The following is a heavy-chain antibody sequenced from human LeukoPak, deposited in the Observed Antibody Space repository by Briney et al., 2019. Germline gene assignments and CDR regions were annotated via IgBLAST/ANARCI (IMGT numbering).Heavy chain of an antibody. CDR3: AKESKSNYYQYYGMDV. CDR2: ISGGDGGT. Sequence: GGSLRLSCAASGFTFSSYAMSWVRQAPGKGLEWVSGISGGDGGTYYADSVKGRFTISRDNSKNTLYLQMNSLRADDTAVYYCAKESKSNYYQYYGMDVWGQGTTVTVSS. J-gene: IGHJ6*02. V-gene: IGHV3-23*01. CDR1: GFTFSSYA.